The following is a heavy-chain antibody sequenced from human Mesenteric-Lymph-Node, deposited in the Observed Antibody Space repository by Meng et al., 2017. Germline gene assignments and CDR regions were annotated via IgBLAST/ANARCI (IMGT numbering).Heavy chain of an antibody. V-gene: IGHV1-3*01. D-gene: IGHD2-2*01. Sequence: ASVKVSCKASGYTFTSYAMHWVRQAPGQRLEWMGWINAGNGNTKYSQKFQGRVTITRDTSASTAYMELSSLRSEDTAVYYCARDPDKYCSSTSCYGWRFDYWGQGTLVTVSS. CDR3: ARDPDKYCSSTSCYGWRFDY. J-gene: IGHJ4*02. CDR1: GYTFTSYA. CDR2: INAGNGNT.